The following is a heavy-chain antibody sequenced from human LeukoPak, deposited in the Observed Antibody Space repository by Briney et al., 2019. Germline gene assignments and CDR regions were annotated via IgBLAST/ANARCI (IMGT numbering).Heavy chain of an antibody. V-gene: IGHV3-21*01. D-gene: IGHD2-15*01. CDR3: ARDVADCSGGSCYFRYYYYGMDV. CDR2: ISSSSSYI. Sequence: GGSLRLSCAASGFTFSSYSMNWVRQAPGKGLEWVSSISSSSSYIYYADSVKGRFTISRDNAKNSLYLQMNSLRAEDTAVYYCARDVADCSGGSCYFRYYYYGMDVWGQGTTVTVSS. J-gene: IGHJ6*02. CDR1: GFTFSSYS.